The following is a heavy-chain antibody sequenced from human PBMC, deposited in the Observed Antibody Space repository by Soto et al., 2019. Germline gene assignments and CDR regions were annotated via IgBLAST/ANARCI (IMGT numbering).Heavy chain of an antibody. CDR3: AKDLTSMVRVVLPSP. CDR2: ISGSGVIK. V-gene: IGHV3-23*01. J-gene: IGHJ5*02. Sequence: EVQLLQSGGGWVQPGGSLRLSCAASGFTFSKYAMDWVRQAPGKGLEWVSSISGSGVIKYYADSVQGRFTISRDNSNNSLSVQMNSLSVEDTAIYYCAKDLTSMVRVVLPSPWGQGILVTVSS. D-gene: IGHD3-10*01. CDR1: GFTFSKYA.